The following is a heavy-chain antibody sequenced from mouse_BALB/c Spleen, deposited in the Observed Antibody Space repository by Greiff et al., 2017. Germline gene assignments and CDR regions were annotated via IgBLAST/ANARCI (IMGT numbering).Heavy chain of an antibody. J-gene: IGHJ1*01. V-gene: IGHV5-17*02. CDR1: GFTFSSFG. D-gene: IGHD1-1*01. Sequence: DVQLVESGGGLVQPGGSRKLSCAASGFTFSSFGMHWVRQAPEKGLEWVAYISSGSSTIYYADTVKGRFTISRDNPKNTLFLQMTSLRSEDTAMYYCARTFDYYGSSYWYFDVWGAGTTVTVSS. CDR2: ISSGSSTI. CDR3: ARTFDYYGSSYWYFDV.